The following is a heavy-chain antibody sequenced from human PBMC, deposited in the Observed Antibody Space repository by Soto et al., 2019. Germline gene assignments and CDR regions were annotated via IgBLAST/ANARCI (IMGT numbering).Heavy chain of an antibody. Sequence: GGSLRLPCEVSGFTFSMYSMSWVRQSPGKGLEWVAKIPQDGVDGHYADSVKGRFTISRDNGKNSLYLQLNNLRAEDTAVYYCARDHLILPAHDFFYGSDVWGRGATVTVSS. D-gene: IGHD2-21*02. CDR2: IPQDGVDG. V-gene: IGHV3-7*03. J-gene: IGHJ6*02. CDR1: GFTFSMYS. CDR3: ARDHLILPAHDFFYGSDV.